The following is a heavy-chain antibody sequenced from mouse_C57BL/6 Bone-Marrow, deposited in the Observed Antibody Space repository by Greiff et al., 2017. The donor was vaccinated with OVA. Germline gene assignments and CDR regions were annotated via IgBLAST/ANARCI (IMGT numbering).Heavy chain of an antibody. V-gene: IGHV1-19*01. CDR2: INPYNGGT. CDR3: ASHDGYVPYAMDD. CDR1: GYTFTDYY. D-gene: IGHD2-3*01. Sequence: EVQLQQSGPVLVKPGASVKMSCKASGYTFTDYYMNWVKQSHGKSLEWIGVINPYNGGTSYNQKFKGQVTLTVDKSSSTDYMELNSLTSEDSAVYYCASHDGYVPYAMDDWGKGTSVTVSS. J-gene: IGHJ4*01.